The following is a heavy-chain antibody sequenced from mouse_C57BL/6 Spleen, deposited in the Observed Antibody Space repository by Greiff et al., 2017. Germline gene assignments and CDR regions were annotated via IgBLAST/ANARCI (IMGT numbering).Heavy chain of an antibody. D-gene: IGHD2-2*01. CDR2: IWRGGST. CDR3: AKGDGYDDYYAMDY. Sequence: VQLQESGPGLVQPSQSLSITCTVSGFSLTSSGVHWVRQSPGKGLEWLGVIWRGGSTDYNAAFMSRLSITKDNSKSQVFFKMNSLQADDAAIYYCAKGDGYDDYYAMDYWGKGTSVTVSS. V-gene: IGHV2-5*01. CDR1: GFSLTSSG. J-gene: IGHJ4*01.